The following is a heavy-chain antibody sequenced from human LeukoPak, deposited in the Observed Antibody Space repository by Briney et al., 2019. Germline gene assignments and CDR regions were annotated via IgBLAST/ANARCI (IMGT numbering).Heavy chain of an antibody. Sequence: GGSLRLSCAASGFTFSTYSMNWIRQAPGKGLEWLSYITSSSSTIYYADSVQGRFTISRDNAKSSLYLQMNSPRVEDTAVYYCARDRVGAYWGQGTLVTVSS. D-gene: IGHD1-26*01. V-gene: IGHV3-48*01. CDR2: ITSSSSTI. CDR3: ARDRVGAY. CDR1: GFTFSTYS. J-gene: IGHJ4*02.